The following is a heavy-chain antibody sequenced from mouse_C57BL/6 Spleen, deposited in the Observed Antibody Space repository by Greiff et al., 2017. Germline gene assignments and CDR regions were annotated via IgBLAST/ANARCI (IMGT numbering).Heavy chain of an antibody. J-gene: IGHJ3*01. CDR2: SRNKANDYTT. D-gene: IGHD2-4*01. V-gene: IGHV7-1*01. CDR1: GFTFSDFY. Sequence: EVKLMESGGGLVQSGRSLRLSCATSGFTFSDFYMEWVRQAPGKGLEWIAASRNKANDYTTEYSASVKGRFIFSRDTSQSILYLQMNALRAEDTAIYYCARDAGDYEEGAWFAYWGQGTLVTVSA. CDR3: ARDAGDYEEGAWFAY.